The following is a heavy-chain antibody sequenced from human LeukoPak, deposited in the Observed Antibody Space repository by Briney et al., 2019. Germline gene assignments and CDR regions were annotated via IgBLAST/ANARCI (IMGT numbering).Heavy chain of an antibody. CDR3: AKGPNYDILTGWRKTYHGFDF. CDR2: IRYDGTNK. V-gene: IGHV3-30*02. J-gene: IGHJ3*01. CDR1: GFTFSIFG. Sequence: GGSLRLSCAASGFAASGFTFSIFGMHWVRQAPGKGLGGVAFIRYDGTNKYYADSVKGRFTISRDNSKNTLYLQMNSLRVEDTAVYYCAKGPNYDILTGWRKTYHGFDFWGQGTMVTVSS. D-gene: IGHD3-9*01.